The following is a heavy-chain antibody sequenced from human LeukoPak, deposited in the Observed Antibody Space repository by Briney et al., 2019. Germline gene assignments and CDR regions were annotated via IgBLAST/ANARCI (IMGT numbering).Heavy chain of an antibody. CDR2: LYTSGST. D-gene: IGHD6-13*01. J-gene: IGHJ4*02. CDR3: ERGYSSSWTVYFDY. V-gene: IGHV4-4*07. CDR1: GGSIRSYY. Sequence: SETLSLTCTVSGGSIRSYYWSWIRQPAGKGLEWIGRLYTSGSTNYNPSLKSRVTMSVDMSKNQFSLKLSSVTAADTAVYYCERGYSSSWTVYFDYWGQGTLVTVSS.